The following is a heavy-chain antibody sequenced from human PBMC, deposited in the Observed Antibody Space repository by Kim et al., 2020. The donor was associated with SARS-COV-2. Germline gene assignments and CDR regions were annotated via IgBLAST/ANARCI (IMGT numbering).Heavy chain of an antibody. CDR1: GYTFTSYG. CDR3: ARGITFGSGSYSPAYYYYGMDV. V-gene: IGHV1-18*01. Sequence: ASVKVSCKASGYTFTSYGISWVRQAPGQGLEWMGWISAYNGNTNYAQKLQGRVTMTTDTSTSTAYMELRSLRSDDTAVYYCARGITFGSGSYSPAYYYYGMDVWGQGTTVTVSS. J-gene: IGHJ6*02. CDR2: ISAYNGNT. D-gene: IGHD3-10*01.